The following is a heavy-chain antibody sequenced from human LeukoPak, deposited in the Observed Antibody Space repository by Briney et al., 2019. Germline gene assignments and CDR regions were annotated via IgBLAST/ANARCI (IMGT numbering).Heavy chain of an antibody. J-gene: IGHJ3*02. D-gene: IGHD3-3*01. Sequence: GGSLRLSCAASGFTFSSYAMSWVRQAPGKGLEWVSAISGSGGSTYYADSVKGRFTISRDNSKNTLYLQMNSLRAEDTAVYYCAKERRIFGVVISDAFDIWGQGTMVTVSS. CDR1: GFTFSSYA. CDR3: AKERRIFGVVISDAFDI. CDR2: ISGSGGST. V-gene: IGHV3-23*01.